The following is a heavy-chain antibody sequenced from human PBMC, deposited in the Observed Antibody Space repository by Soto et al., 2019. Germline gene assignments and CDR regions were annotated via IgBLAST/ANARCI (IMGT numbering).Heavy chain of an antibody. V-gene: IGHV4-39*07. CDR3: ARGPRFLEWLSRGKVNWFDP. D-gene: IGHD3-3*01. CDR2: ISYSGST. Sequence: SETLSLTCTVSGGSISSSSYYWGWIRQPPGKGLEWIGRISYSGSTNYNPSLKSRVTISVDTSKNQFSLKLSSVTAADTAVYYCARGPRFLEWLSRGKVNWFDPWGQGTLVTVSS. J-gene: IGHJ5*02. CDR1: GGSISSSSYY.